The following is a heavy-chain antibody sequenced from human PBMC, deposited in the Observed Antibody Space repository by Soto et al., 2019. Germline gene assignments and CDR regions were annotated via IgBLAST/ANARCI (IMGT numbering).Heavy chain of an antibody. J-gene: IGHJ2*01. D-gene: IGHD6-13*01. Sequence: KRLEYVPAISSNGGSTYYAHSVKGRFTISRDNAKNTLYLQMSSLRAEDTAVYYCFFFQAEDGIRACSTVSAFLLNRSSDL. V-gene: IGHV3-64D*06. CDR3: FFFQAEDGIRACSTVSAFLLNRSSDL. CDR2: ISSNGGST.